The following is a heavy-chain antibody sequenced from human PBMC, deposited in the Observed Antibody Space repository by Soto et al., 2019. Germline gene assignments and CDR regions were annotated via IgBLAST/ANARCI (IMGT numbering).Heavy chain of an antibody. D-gene: IGHD3-9*01. CDR1: VGSISGYY. CDR3: AREVRYFDWSLCLYY. CDR2: IYTSGTT. V-gene: IGHV4-4*07. J-gene: IGHJ4*02. Sequence: PSETLALTCTVSVGSISGYYWSWIRQPAGKGLEWIGRIYTSGTTKYNPSLNSRVTMSVDTSKNQISLKLSSVTAADTAVYYCAREVRYFDWSLCLYYCGQGTVVTV.